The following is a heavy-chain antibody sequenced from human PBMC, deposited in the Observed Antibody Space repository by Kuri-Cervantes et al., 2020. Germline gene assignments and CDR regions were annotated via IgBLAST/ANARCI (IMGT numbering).Heavy chain of an antibody. D-gene: IGHD1-14*01. CDR2: INPNSGGT. J-gene: IGHJ2*01. V-gene: IGHV1-2*04. Sequence: SVKVSCKASGYTFTGYYMHWVRQAPGQGLEWMGWINPNSGGTNYAQKFQGWVTMTRDTSISTAYMELSRLRSDDTAVYYCAREGCGGPDYWYFDLWGHGTLVTDSS. CDR3: AREGCGGPDYWYFDL. CDR1: GYTFTGYY.